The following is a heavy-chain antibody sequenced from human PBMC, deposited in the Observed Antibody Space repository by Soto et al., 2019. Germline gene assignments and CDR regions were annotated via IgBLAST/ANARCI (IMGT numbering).Heavy chain of an antibody. J-gene: IGHJ5*02. D-gene: IGHD2-15*01. CDR2: SYYSGST. V-gene: IGHV4-39*01. CDR1: GGSISSSSYY. CDR3: ARRVGCSGGSCSWGWFDP. Sequence: QLQLQESGPGLVKPSETLSLTCTVSGGSISSSSYYWGWIRQPPGKGLEWIGSSYYSGSTYYNPSLKSRVTISVDTSKNQFSLKLSSVTAADTAVYYCARRVGCSGGSCSWGWFDPWGQGTLVTVSS.